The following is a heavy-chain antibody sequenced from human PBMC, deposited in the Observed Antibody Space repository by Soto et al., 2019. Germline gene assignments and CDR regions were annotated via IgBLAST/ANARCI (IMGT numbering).Heavy chain of an antibody. V-gene: IGHV3-23*01. CDR2: ISVTGGST. CDR1: GFTFSSYA. Sequence: PGGSLRLSCAVRGFTFSSYAMSWVRQAPGKGLEWVSAISVTGGSTYYADSVKGRFTISRDNSKNTLYLQMNTLRAEDTALYYCASSAVPTLTLHSAYWGQGT. D-gene: IGHD1-1*01. CDR3: ASSAVPTLTLHSAY. J-gene: IGHJ4*02.